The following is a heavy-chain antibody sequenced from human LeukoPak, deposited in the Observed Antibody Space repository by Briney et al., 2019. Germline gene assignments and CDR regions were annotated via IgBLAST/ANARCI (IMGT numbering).Heavy chain of an antibody. Sequence: SETLSLTCTLSGGPISSVDYYWGSVRQPPGKGLEWIGYNDYSGSTNYDPPLKSRVTISVDTSKSQFSLKEYSVTAADTGVYYCDRTMVRGVFDYWGQGILVTVSS. J-gene: IGHJ4*02. CDR3: DRTMVRGVFDY. V-gene: IGHV4-30-4*01. CDR2: NDYSGST. D-gene: IGHD3-10*01. CDR1: GGPISSVDYY.